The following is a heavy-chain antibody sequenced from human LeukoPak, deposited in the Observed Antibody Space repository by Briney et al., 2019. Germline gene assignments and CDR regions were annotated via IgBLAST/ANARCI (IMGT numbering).Heavy chain of an antibody. CDR3: ARDNYGDYVELFDY. CDR2: ISTSSKTI. J-gene: IGHJ4*02. Sequence: PGGSLRLSCAASGFTCNSYSMNWVRQTPRKGLEWVSYISTSSKTIYYADSVKGRFTISRDNAKNSLYLQMNSLRDEDTAVYYCARDNYGDYVELFDYWGQGTLVTVSS. D-gene: IGHD4-17*01. V-gene: IGHV3-48*02. CDR1: GFTCNSYS.